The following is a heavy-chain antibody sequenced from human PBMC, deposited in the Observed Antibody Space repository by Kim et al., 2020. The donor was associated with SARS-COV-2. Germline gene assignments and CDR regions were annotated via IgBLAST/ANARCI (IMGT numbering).Heavy chain of an antibody. Sequence: NTNYAQKLQGRVTMTTDTSTSTAYMELRSLRSDDTAVYYCARVGAKGADYWGQGTLVTVSS. J-gene: IGHJ4*02. D-gene: IGHD1-26*01. V-gene: IGHV1-18*01. CDR3: ARVGAKGADY. CDR2: NT.